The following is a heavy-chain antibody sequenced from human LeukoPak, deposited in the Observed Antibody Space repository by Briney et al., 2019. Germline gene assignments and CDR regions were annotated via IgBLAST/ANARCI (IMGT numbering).Heavy chain of an antibody. J-gene: IGHJ5*02. D-gene: IGHD2-2*01. CDR3: ARSPWVPAAIRWKDWFDP. V-gene: IGHV4-30-4*01. Sequence: PSQTLSLTCTFSGGSISSGDYYWSWIRQPPGKGLEWIGYIYYSGSTYYDPSLKSRVTISVDTSKNQFSLKLSSVTAADTAVYYCARSPWVPAAIRWKDWFDPWGQGTLVTVSS. CDR1: GGSISSGDYY. CDR2: IYYSGST.